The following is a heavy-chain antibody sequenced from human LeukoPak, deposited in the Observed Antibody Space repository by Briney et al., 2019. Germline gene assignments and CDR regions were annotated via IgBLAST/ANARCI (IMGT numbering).Heavy chain of an antibody. Sequence: GGSLRLSCVVSGFNFDNFAMHWVRQPLGMGLEWVAVISHDGRTKYYADSMKGRITISRDNSKNTLFLQMNNLRSEDTAVYFCARPSPPGDGYNPPDHWGQGTLVTVSS. CDR3: ARPSPPGDGYNPPDH. CDR1: GFNFDNFA. V-gene: IGHV3-30*04. CDR2: ISHDGRTK. J-gene: IGHJ4*02. D-gene: IGHD5-24*01.